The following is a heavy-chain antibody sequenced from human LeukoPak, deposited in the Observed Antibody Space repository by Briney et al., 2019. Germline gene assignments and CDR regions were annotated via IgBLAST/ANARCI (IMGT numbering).Heavy chain of an antibody. D-gene: IGHD2-15*01. J-gene: IGHJ6*03. V-gene: IGHV3-21*01. CDR2: IRTSSSYI. CDR3: ARDLGDIVVVVAAPSYMDV. CDR1: GFTFSSYS. Sequence: GESLRLSCAASGFTFSSYSMSCVRPPPRKWSEWVSSIRTSSSYIYYADSVKSRFTMSRDNAKNSLYLQMNSLRAEDTAVYYCARDLGDIVVVVAAPSYMDVWGKGTTVTVSS.